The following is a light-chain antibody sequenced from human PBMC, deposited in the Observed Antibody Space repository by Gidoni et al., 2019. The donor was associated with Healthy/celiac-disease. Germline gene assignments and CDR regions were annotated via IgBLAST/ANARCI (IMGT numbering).Light chain of an antibody. CDR3: QQYNNWPPLT. CDR2: GAS. Sequence: EIVMMQSPATLSVSPGERATLSCRASQSVSSNLAWYQQKPGQAPRLLIYGASTRATGIPARFSGSGSGTEFTLTISSLRSEDFAVYYCQQYNNWPPLTFGGGTKVEIK. V-gene: IGKV3D-15*01. CDR1: QSVSSN. J-gene: IGKJ4*01.